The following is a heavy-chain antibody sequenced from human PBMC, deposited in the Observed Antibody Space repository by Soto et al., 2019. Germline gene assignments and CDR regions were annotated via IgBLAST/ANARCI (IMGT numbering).Heavy chain of an antibody. D-gene: IGHD3-3*01. CDR1: GYTFSSYS. CDR2: IYTDGSDT. J-gene: IGHJ6*02. V-gene: IGHV5-51*01. CDR3: ARHGLPYYDFWSGRQNTYYYYGMDV. Sequence: GESLKISCEGSGYTFSSYSIGWVRQMPGKGLEWMGIIYTDGSDTRYSPFFRGQVTISVDKTISRAYVPWSSLKASDSAMYFCARHGLPYYDFWSGRQNTYYYYGMDVWGQGTTVTVSS.